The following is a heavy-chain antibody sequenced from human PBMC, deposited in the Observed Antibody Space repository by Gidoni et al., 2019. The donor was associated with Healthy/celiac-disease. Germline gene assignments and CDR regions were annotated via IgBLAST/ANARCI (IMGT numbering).Heavy chain of an antibody. CDR2: IKQDGSEK. CDR3: ARSEWELPPFDY. CDR1: GFPFGSYW. Sequence: EVQLVESGGGLVQPGGSLRLFCAASGFPFGSYWMSWVRQSPGKGLAWVANIKQDGSEKYYVDSVKGRFTISRDNAKNSLYLQMNSLRAEDTAVYYCARSEWELPPFDYWGQGTLVTVSS. V-gene: IGHV3-7*01. D-gene: IGHD1-26*01. J-gene: IGHJ4*02.